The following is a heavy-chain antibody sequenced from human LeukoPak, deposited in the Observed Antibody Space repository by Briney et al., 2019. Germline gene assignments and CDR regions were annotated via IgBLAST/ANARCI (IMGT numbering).Heavy chain of an antibody. CDR2: IYTSGST. V-gene: IGHV4-4*09. D-gene: IGHD2-15*01. Sequence: SEALSLTCTVSGGSISSYYWSWIRQPPGKGLEWIGYIYTSGSTNYNPSLKSRVTISVDTSKSQFSLKLSSVTAADTAVYYCARVAYYYYYMDAWGKGTTVTVSS. J-gene: IGHJ6*03. CDR3: ARVAYYYYYMDA. CDR1: GGSISSYY.